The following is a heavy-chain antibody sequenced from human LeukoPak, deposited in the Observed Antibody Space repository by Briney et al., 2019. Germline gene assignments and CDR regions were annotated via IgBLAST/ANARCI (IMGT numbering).Heavy chain of an antibody. Sequence: PSETLSLTCAVYGGSFSGYYWSWIRQPPGKGLEWIGEINHSGSTNYNPSLKSRVTISVDTSKNQFSLKLSSVTAADTAVYYCAKDIYGDYVPRYSGIHYWGQGTLVTVSS. CDR1: GGSFSGYY. D-gene: IGHD4-17*01. J-gene: IGHJ4*02. CDR3: AKDIYGDYVPRYSGIHY. V-gene: IGHV4-34*01. CDR2: INHSGST.